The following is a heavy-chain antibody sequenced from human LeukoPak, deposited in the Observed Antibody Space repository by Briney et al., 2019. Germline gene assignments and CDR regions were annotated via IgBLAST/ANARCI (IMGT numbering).Heavy chain of an antibody. V-gene: IGHV3-21*01. CDR2: ISSSSSYI. CDR3: ARETEYSSSWYYYYYYGMDV. Sequence: GGSLRLSCAASGCTFSSYSMNWVRQAPGKGLEWVSSISSSSSYIYYADSVKGRFTISRDNAKNSLYLQMNSLRAEDTAVYYCARETEYSSSWYYYYYYGMDVWGQGTTVTVSS. J-gene: IGHJ6*02. D-gene: IGHD6-13*01. CDR1: GCTFSSYS.